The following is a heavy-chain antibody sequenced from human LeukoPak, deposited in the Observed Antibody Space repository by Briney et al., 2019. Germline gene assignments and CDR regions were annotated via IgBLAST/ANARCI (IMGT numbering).Heavy chain of an antibody. J-gene: IGHJ3*02. CDR3: AREMPGSNDAFDI. CDR1: GFTLSTYD. Sequence: GGSLRLSCAASGFTLSTYDMHWVRQVTGEALEWVSMIYEAGNTYYTGSVKGRFTISRENAKNSLYLQMHGLTAGDTAVYYCAREMPGSNDAFDIWGPGTMVTVSS. V-gene: IGHV3-13*01. D-gene: IGHD3-10*01. CDR2: IYEAGNT.